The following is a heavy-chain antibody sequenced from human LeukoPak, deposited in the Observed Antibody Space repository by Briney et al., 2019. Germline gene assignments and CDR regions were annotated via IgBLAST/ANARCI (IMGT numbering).Heavy chain of an antibody. Sequence: SGPTLVNPTQTLTLTCTFSGFSLGTRGGGVGWIRQPPGKALEWLSLTYWDDDKRYSPSLKSRLTITKDTSKIQVVLTMTNMDPVDTATYYCAHRGSVAVRTSLFDYWGQGTPVTVSS. D-gene: IGHD2-2*01. V-gene: IGHV2-5*02. J-gene: IGHJ4*02. CDR3: AHRGSVAVRTSLFDY. CDR2: TYWDDDK. CDR1: GFSLGTRGGG.